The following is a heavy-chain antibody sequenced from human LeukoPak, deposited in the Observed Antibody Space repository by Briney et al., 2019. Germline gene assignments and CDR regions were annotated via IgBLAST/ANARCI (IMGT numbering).Heavy chain of an antibody. CDR3: ARVRSPLYYYYMDV. CDR2: INDYTGNT. V-gene: IGHV4-34*01. Sequence: SETLSLTCDVFGGSFTDYFWTWIRQSPGKGLEWIGEINDYTGNTNYHPSLNSRVSISLEKSKNQFSLKLSSVTAADTAVYYCARVRSPLYYYYMDVWGKGTTVTVSS. J-gene: IGHJ6*03. CDR1: GGSFTDYF.